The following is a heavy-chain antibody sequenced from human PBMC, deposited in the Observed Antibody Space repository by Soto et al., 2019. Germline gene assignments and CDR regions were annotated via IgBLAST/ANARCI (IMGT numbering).Heavy chain of an antibody. CDR2: INPSGGST. D-gene: IGHD2-2*01. V-gene: IGHV1-46*01. Sequence: ASVKVSCKASGYTFTNYYMHWVRQAPGQGLEWMGIINPSGGSTRFAQKFQGRVTLTRDTSTNTVYMELSSLRSDDAAVYYCARDRCDTTSCYECDYWGQGTLVTVS. CDR1: GYTFTNYY. J-gene: IGHJ4*02. CDR3: ARDRCDTTSCYECDY.